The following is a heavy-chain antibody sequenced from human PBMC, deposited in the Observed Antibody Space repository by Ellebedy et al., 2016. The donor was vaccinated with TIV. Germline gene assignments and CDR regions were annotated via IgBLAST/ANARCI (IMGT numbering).Heavy chain of an antibody. V-gene: IGHV3-74*01. CDR1: GFTFSSYW. Sequence: GESLKISCAASGFTFSSYWMHWVRQAPGKGLVWVSRVNSDGSSQSYADSGKGRFIISRDNAENTLYLQMNSLRVEDTGVYYCARDRNVFGESQNDYWGQGTQVTVSS. D-gene: IGHD3-10*02. CDR2: VNSDGSSQ. J-gene: IGHJ4*02. CDR3: ARDRNVFGESQNDY.